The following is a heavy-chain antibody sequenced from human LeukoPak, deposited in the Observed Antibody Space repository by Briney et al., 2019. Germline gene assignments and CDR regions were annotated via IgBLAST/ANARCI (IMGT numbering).Heavy chain of an antibody. D-gene: IGHD6-13*01. V-gene: IGHV3-30*02. Sequence: GGSLRLSCAASGFTFSSYGMHWVRQAPGKGLEWVAFIRYDGSNKYYADSVKGRFTISRDNSKNTLYLQMNSLRAEDTAVYYCAKRIAGASDAFDIWGQGTMVTVSS. CDR3: AKRIAGASDAFDI. CDR1: GFTFSSYG. J-gene: IGHJ3*02. CDR2: IRYDGSNK.